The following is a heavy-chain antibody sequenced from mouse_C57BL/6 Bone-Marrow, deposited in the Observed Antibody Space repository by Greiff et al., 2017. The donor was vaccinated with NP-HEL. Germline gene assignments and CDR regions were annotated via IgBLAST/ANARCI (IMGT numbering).Heavy chain of an antibody. J-gene: IGHJ1*03. Sequence: EVHLVESGGGLVKPGGSLKLSCAASGFTFSDYGMHWVRQAPEKGLEWVAYISSGGSTIYYADTVKGRFTISRDNAKNTLFLQMTSLRSEDTAMYYCARYFDVWGTGTTVTVSS. CDR2: ISSGGSTI. CDR1: GFTFSDYG. V-gene: IGHV5-17*01. CDR3: ARYFDV.